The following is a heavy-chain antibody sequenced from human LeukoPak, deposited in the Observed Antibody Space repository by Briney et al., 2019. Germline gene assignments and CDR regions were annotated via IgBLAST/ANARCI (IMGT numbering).Heavy chain of an antibody. Sequence: ASVKVSCKASGYTFTSYYMHWVRQAPGQGLEWMGIINPSGGSTIYAQTFQGRVTMTRDTSTSTVYMELSSLRSEDTAVYYCARDHQVTAIRYYYGMDVWGKGTTVTVSS. D-gene: IGHD2-21*02. J-gene: IGHJ6*04. CDR2: INPSGGST. CDR1: GYTFTSYY. CDR3: ARDHQVTAIRYYYGMDV. V-gene: IGHV1-46*01.